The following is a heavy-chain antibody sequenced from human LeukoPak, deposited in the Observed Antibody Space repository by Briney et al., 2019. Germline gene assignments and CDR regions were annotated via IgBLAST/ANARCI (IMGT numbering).Heavy chain of an antibody. CDR2: ITPIFGRA. V-gene: IGHV1-69*13. CDR3: ARDTVGSALDY. Sequence: GASVKVSCKASGGTFSSYTISWVRQAPGQGLEWMGGITPIFGRANYAQKFQGRVTITADESTSTAYMELSSLRSEDTAVYYCARDTVGSALDYWGQGTLVTVSS. D-gene: IGHD4-17*01. CDR1: GGTFSSYT. J-gene: IGHJ4*02.